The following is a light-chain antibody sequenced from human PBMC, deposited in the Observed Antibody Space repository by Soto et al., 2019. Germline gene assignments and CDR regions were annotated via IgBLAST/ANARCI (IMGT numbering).Light chain of an antibody. CDR3: SSYTNTGTLYV. J-gene: IGLJ1*01. CDR2: EGT. V-gene: IGLV2-14*02. Sequence: QSALTQPASVSGSPGQSITISCTGTNSDVESYNLVSWFRQHPGEAPKLIVYEGTKRPSGVSNRFSGSKSGNPASLTISGLQAEDEANYYCSSYTNTGTLYVFGTGTKLTVL. CDR1: NSDVESYNL.